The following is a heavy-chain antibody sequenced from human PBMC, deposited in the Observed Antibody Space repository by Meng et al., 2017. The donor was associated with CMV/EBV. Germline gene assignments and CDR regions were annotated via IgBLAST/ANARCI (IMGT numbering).Heavy chain of an antibody. Sequence: ESLKISCAASGFTVSSHYMSWVRQAPGKGLEWVSVIYSGGSTYYADSVKGRFTISRDNSKNTPYLQMNSLRAEDTAVYYCKIVVVPAAIRGTYGMDVWGQGTTVTVSS. D-gene: IGHD2-2*02. CDR3: KIVVVPAAIRGTYGMDV. CDR2: IYSGGST. V-gene: IGHV3-66*02. J-gene: IGHJ6*02. CDR1: GFTVSSHY.